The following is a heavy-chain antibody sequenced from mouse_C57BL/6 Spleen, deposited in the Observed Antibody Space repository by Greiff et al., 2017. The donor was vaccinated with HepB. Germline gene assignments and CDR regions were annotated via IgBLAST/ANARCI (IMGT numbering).Heavy chain of an antibody. D-gene: IGHD2-5*01. CDR3: ASGNSNYGGFAY. Sequence: EVQGVESGGGLVKPGGSLKLSCAASGFTFSSYAMSWVRQTPEKRLEWVATISDGGSYTYYPDNVKGRFTISRDNAKNNLYLQMSHLKSEDTAMYYCASGNSNYGGFAYWGQGTLVTVSA. CDR1: GFTFSSYA. CDR2: ISDGGSYT. V-gene: IGHV5-4*01. J-gene: IGHJ3*01.